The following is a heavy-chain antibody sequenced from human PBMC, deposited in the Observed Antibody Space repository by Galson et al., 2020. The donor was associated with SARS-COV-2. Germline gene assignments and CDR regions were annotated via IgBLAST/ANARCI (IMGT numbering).Heavy chain of an antibody. D-gene: IGHD2-21*02. CDR3: ATPPTAKNHWYFDL. CDR2: FDPEDGET. V-gene: IGHV1-24*01. CDR1: GYTLTELS. J-gene: IGHJ2*01. Sequence: ASVKVSCKVSGYTLTELSMHWVRQAPGKGLEWMGGFDPEDGETIYAQKFQGRVTMTEDTSTDTAYMELSSLRSEDTAVYYCATPPTAKNHWYFDLWGRGTLVTVSS.